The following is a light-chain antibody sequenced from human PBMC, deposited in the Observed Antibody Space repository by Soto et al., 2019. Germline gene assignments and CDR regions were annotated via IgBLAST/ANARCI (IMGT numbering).Light chain of an antibody. V-gene: IGKV3-20*01. CDR1: QSVTNNY. CDR3: QQYGSAPWT. J-gene: IGKJ1*01. Sequence: IVLTLSPGTLSLSPGERATLSCRASQSVTNNYLARYQQKPGQAPRLLIYGASSRATGIPDRFSGSGSGTDSTLTISRLEPEYVAVYYCQQYGSAPWTFGQGTKVEIK. CDR2: GAS.